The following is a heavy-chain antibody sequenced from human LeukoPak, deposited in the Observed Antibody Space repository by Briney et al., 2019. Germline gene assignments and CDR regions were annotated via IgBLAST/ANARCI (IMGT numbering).Heavy chain of an antibody. V-gene: IGHV3-13*01. CDR2: IYRAGDT. D-gene: IGHD3-10*01. J-gene: IGHJ3*02. CDR1: GFTLSTYD. Sequence: PGGSLRLSCAASGFTLSTYDMHWVRQPTGEGLEWVSIIYRAGDTYYPGSVKGRFTISRDSAKNSVYLQMNSLRAEDTAIYYCAREMSGSNDALDIWGQGTMVTVSS. CDR3: AREMSGSNDALDI.